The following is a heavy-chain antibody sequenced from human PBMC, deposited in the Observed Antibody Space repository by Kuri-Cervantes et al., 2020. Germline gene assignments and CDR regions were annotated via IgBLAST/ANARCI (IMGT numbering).Heavy chain of an antibody. CDR3: ARYQGLAILDY. Sequence: SVKVSCKASGGTFSSYAISWVRQAPGQGREWMGGIIPIFGTANYAQKFQGRVTITADESTSTAYMELSSLRSEDTAVYYRARYQGLAILDYWGQGTLVTVSS. V-gene: IGHV1-69*13. J-gene: IGHJ4*02. CDR1: GGTFSSYA. D-gene: IGHD3/OR15-3a*01. CDR2: IIPIFGTA.